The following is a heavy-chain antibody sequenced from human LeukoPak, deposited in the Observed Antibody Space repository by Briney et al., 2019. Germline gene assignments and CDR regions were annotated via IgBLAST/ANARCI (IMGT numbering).Heavy chain of an antibody. CDR2: ISADGSSA. CDR3: ARVSVCPLCHFDY. Sequence: PRGSLRLSCAASGFTFSSYWMHWVRQAPGKGLVWVSRISADGSSALYADSLKGRFTISRDNAKNPLYLQMNSLRGDDTAVYYCARVSVCPLCHFDYWGQGTLV. D-gene: IGHD5/OR15-5a*01. V-gene: IGHV3-74*01. J-gene: IGHJ4*02. CDR1: GFTFSSYW.